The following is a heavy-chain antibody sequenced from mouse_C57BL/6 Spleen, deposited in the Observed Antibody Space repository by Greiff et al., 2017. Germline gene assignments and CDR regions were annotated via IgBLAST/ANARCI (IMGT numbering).Heavy chain of an antibody. CDR1: GYTFTSYW. Sequence: VQLQQPGAELVKPGASVKLSCKASGYTFTSYWMHWVKQRPGQGLEWIGMIHPNSGSTNYNEKFKSKATLTVDKSSSTAYMQLSSLTSEDSAVYYCARLGGSSYGWFAYWGQGTLVTVSA. J-gene: IGHJ3*01. D-gene: IGHD1-1*01. CDR3: ARLGGSSYGWFAY. V-gene: IGHV1-64*01. CDR2: IHPNSGST.